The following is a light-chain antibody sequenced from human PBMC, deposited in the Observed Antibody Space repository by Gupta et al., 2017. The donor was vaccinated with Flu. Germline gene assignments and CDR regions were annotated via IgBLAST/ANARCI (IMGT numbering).Light chain of an antibody. Sequence: QSVLTQPPSVSAAPGQKVTISCSGSSSNIGNNYVSWYQQLPGTAPKLLIYDSNERPSGIPDRFSGSKYGTSATLGITGLQTEDEADYYCETWDTSLSGWVFGGGTKLTVL. CDR3: ETWDTSLSGWV. CDR1: SSNIGNNY. CDR2: DSN. V-gene: IGLV1-51*01. J-gene: IGLJ3*02.